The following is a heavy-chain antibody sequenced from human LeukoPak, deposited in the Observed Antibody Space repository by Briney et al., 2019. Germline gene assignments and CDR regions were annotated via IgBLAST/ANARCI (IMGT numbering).Heavy chain of an antibody. CDR1: GGTFSSYA. J-gene: IGHJ4*02. CDR2: IIPIFGTA. V-gene: IGHV1-69*13. CDR3: ASRNSYSSSWYYFDY. Sequence: SVKVSCKASGGTFSSYAISWVRQAPGQGLEWMGGIIPIFGTANYAQKLQGRVTITADESTSTAYMELSSLRSEDTAVYYCASRNSYSSSWYYFDYWGLGTLVTVSS. D-gene: IGHD6-13*01.